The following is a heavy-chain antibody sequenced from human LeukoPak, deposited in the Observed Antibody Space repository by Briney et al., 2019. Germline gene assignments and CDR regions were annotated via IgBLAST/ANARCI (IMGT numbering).Heavy chain of an antibody. V-gene: IGHV3-7*01. Sequence: GGSLRLSCAASGFTFSSYWMSWVRQPPGKGLEWVDNIKQDGSKKYYVDSVKGRFTISRDNAKNSLYLQMNSLRAEDTAVYYCAREANYYDSSGYADVFDYWGEGTLVTVSS. CDR2: IKQDGSKK. CDR3: AREANYYDSSGYADVFDY. J-gene: IGHJ4*02. D-gene: IGHD3-22*01. CDR1: GFTFSSYW.